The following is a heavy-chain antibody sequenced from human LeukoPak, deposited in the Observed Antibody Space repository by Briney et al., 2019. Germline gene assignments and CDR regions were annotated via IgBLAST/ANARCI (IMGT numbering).Heavy chain of an antibody. J-gene: IGHJ5*02. CDR2: IYYSGTT. D-gene: IGHD4-17*01. Sequence: SETLSLTCTVSGASITSGFYYWGWLRQSPGKGLEWIGYIYYSGTTYYSPSLKSRLTISLDTSKNHLSLKLTSVTAADTAMYYCARDNDDGDYVGWFDPWGQGTLVTVSS. V-gene: IGHV4-30-4*01. CDR3: ARDNDDGDYVGWFDP. CDR1: GASITSGFYY.